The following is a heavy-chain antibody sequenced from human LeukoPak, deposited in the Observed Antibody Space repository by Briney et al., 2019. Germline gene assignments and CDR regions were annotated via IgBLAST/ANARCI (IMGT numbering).Heavy chain of an antibody. V-gene: IGHV1-46*01. CDR2: INPSGGST. CDR1: GYTFTSYY. D-gene: IGHD1-26*01. CDR3: ARAPWELLLLDY. J-gene: IGHJ4*02. Sequence: GASVKVSCKASGYTFTSYYMHWVRQAPGQGLEWMGIINPSGGSTSYAQKFQGRVTMTRDMSTSTVYMELSSLRSEDTAVYYCARAPWELLLLDYWGQGTLVTVSS.